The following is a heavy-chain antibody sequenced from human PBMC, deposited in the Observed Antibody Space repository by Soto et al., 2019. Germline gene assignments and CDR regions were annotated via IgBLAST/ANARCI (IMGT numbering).Heavy chain of an antibody. CDR1: GFTFSSYA. D-gene: IGHD6-13*01. CDR2: ISGSGGST. J-gene: IGHJ4*02. Sequence: GGSLRLSCAASGFTFSSYAMSWVRQAPGKGLEWVSAISGSGGSTYYADSVKGRLTISRDNSKNTLYLQMNSLRAEDTAVYYCAKDRTRVAAAGNVVYWGQGTLVTVSS. CDR3: AKDRTRVAAAGNVVY. V-gene: IGHV3-23*01.